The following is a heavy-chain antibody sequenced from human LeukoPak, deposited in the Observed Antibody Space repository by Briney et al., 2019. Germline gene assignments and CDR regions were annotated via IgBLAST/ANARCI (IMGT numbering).Heavy chain of an antibody. CDR3: ASSTSSTSEYDY. J-gene: IGHJ4*02. D-gene: IGHD2-2*01. V-gene: IGHV3-21*01. CDR2: ISSSSSYI. CDR1: GFTFSSYS. Sequence: GGSLRLSCAASGFTFSSYSMNWVRQAPGKGLESVSSISSSSSYIYYADSVKGRFTISRDNAKNSLYLQMNSLRAEDTAVYYCASSTSSTSEYDYWGQGTLVTVSS.